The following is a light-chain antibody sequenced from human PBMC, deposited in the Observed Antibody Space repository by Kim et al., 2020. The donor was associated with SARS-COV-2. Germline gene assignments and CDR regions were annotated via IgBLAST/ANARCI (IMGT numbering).Light chain of an antibody. CDR2: DAS. Sequence: AIQLTQSPSSLSASVGDRVSITCRASQDISSSLAWYQQKPGKAPKLLISDASNLGSGVPSRFSGGGSGTDFTLTISSLQPEDFATYFCQHFDHYPLTFGGGTKVDIK. J-gene: IGKJ4*01. CDR1: QDISSS. CDR3: QHFDHYPLT. V-gene: IGKV1D-13*01.